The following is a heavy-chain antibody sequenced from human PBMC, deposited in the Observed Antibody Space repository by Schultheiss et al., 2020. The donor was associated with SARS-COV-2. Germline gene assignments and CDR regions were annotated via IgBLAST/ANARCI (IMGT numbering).Heavy chain of an antibody. CDR2: IYYSGST. CDR1: GGSISSYY. J-gene: IGHJ6*02. Sequence: SETLSLTCTVSGGSISSYYWSWIRQPPRKGLEWIGYIYYSGSTNYNPSLKSRVTISVDTSKNQFSLKLSSVTAADTAVYYCAREVYQPGGAWYYYYGMDVWGQGTTVTVSS. CDR3: AREVYQPGGAWYYYYGMDV. D-gene: IGHD2-2*01. V-gene: IGHV4-59*01.